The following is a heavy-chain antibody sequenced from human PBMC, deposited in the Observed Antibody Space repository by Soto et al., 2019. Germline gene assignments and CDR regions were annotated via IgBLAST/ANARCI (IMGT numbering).Heavy chain of an antibody. CDR2: MNQNANKK. CDR1: GFTFKTYW. J-gene: IGHJ4*01. D-gene: IGHD1-20*01. V-gene: IGHV3-7*01. Sequence: PGGSLRLSCEVSGFTFKTYWLSWVRQAPGKGLEWIANMNQNANKKYYVDPVKGRSMFLGDSAGKALLLRMDILRAEETVVYFCAADNTSRHAVFDNWGRGTLVTVSS. CDR3: AADNTSRHAVFDN.